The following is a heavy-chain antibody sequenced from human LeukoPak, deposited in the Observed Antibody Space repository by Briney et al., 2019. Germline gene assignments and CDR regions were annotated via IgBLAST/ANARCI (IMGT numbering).Heavy chain of an antibody. V-gene: IGHV3-72*01. J-gene: IGHJ3*01. CDR2: IRNKAHSYTT. CDR3: ARDLGAHSFDF. Sequence: QPGGSLRLSCAASGFTFSDYYMDWVRQAPGKGLGWVGRIRNKAHSYTTEYAASVKGRFTISRDESKNSLCLQMNSLKTEDTVVYYCARDLGAHSFDFWGQGTMVTVSS. CDR1: GFTFSDYY.